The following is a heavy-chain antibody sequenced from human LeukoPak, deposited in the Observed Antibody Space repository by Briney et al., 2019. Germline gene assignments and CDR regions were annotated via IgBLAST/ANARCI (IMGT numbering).Heavy chain of an antibody. CDR3: ARSHSDGRLDY. Sequence: GGSLRLSCAASGFTVSTNYMTWVRQAPGKGLEWVSVIYAVGTIYYADSVKGRFTISRDNSKNTVYLQMNSLRAEDTAVYYCARSHSDGRLDYWGQGTLVTVSP. D-gene: IGHD5-18*01. CDR1: GFTVSTNY. J-gene: IGHJ4*02. V-gene: IGHV3-66*01. CDR2: IYAVGTI.